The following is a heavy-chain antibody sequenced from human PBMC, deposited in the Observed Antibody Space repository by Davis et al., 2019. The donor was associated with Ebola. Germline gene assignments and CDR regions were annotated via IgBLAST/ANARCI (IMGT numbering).Heavy chain of an antibody. V-gene: IGHV3-7*01. CDR2: INQDGTQK. Sequence: PGGSLRLSCAASGFTFDAQWMSWVRQAPGKGLEWVANINQDGTQKDSVDSVKGRFTISRDNAKNSLYLQMNSLRAEDTAVYYCARGFFWGQGTKVTVSS. CDR3: ARGFF. CDR1: GFTFDAQW. J-gene: IGHJ3*01.